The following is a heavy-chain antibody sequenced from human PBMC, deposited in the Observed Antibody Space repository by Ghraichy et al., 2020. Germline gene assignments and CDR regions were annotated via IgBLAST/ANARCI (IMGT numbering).Heavy chain of an antibody. CDR3: AATVGTRPN. D-gene: IGHD4-23*01. CDR2: INSDASIT. CDR1: GFTFSTNW. V-gene: IGHV3-74*01. J-gene: IGHJ4*02. Sequence: LSLTCAASGFTFSTNWMHWLRQAPGKGLVWVARINSDASITDYADSVKGRFTVSRDNAKNTLYVQMNSLTGDDTAVYYCAATVGTRPNWGQGTLVTVSS.